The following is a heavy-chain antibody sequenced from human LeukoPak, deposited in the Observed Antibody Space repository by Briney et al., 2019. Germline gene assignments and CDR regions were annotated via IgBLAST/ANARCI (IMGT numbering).Heavy chain of an antibody. CDR2: IWYDGSNK. D-gene: IGHD6-13*01. V-gene: IGHV3-33*01. CDR3: ARDGQQLAPYAMDV. Sequence: EPGGSLRPSWPPSGSRLGGIAGHWAGQLPGKGLDWRAQIWYDGSNKYYVDSVKGRFTTSRDNSKNTVYLQMNSLRAEDTAVYFCARDGQQLAPYAMDVWGQGTTVTVSS. CDR1: GSRLGGIA. J-gene: IGHJ6*02.